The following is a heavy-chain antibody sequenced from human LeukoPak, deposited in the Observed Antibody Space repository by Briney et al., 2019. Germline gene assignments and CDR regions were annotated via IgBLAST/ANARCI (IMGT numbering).Heavy chain of an antibody. Sequence: SVKVSCKASGGTFSSYAISWVRQAPGQGLEWMGGIIPIFGTANYAQKFQGRVTITADESTSTAYMELSSLRSEDTAVYYCARDGATTSWFDPWGQGTLVTVST. J-gene: IGHJ5*02. D-gene: IGHD1-26*01. CDR1: GGTFSSYA. CDR2: IIPIFGTA. V-gene: IGHV1-69*13. CDR3: ARDGATTSWFDP.